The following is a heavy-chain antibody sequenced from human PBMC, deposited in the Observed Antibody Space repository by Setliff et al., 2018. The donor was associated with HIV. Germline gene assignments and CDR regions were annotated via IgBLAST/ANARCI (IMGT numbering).Heavy chain of an antibody. Sequence: TSETLSLTCAVSGGSISSGSYYWSWFRQPAGKGLEWIGRIYTSGNTNYNPSLKSRVTISVDTSKNQFSLKLSSVTAADTAVYYCARDGPQTYGDYERYYFDYWGQGTLVTVSS. CDR3: ARDGPQTYGDYERYYFDY. V-gene: IGHV4-61*02. J-gene: IGHJ4*02. D-gene: IGHD4-17*01. CDR2: IYTSGNT. CDR1: GGSISSGSYY.